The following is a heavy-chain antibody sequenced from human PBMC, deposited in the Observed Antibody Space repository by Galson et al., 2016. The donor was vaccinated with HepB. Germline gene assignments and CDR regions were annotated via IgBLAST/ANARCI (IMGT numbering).Heavy chain of an antibody. J-gene: IGHJ4*02. D-gene: IGHD1-26*01. V-gene: IGHV3-43D*04. CDR1: GFTFDDYG. Sequence: SLRLSCAGSGFTFDDYGMHWVRQAPGKGLEWVSFISWDAGSIYYADSVKGRFTISRDNAKNSLYLQMNSLRDEDTAVYYCAREGLSWEPLDYWGQGTLVTVSS. CDR3: AREGLSWEPLDY. CDR2: ISWDAGSI.